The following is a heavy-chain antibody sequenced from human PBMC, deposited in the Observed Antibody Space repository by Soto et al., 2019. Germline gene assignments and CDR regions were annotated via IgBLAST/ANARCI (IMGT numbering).Heavy chain of an antibody. D-gene: IGHD3-10*01. CDR3: ARLSITMVRGVISYYYYGMDV. Sequence: SETLSLTCTVSGGSVSSGRYYWSWIRQPPGKGLEWIGYIYYSGSTNYNPSLKSRVTISVDTSKNQFSLKLSSVTAADTAVYYCARLSITMVRGVISYYYYGMDVWGQGTTVTVSS. V-gene: IGHV4-61*01. J-gene: IGHJ6*02. CDR1: GGSVSSGRYY. CDR2: IYYSGST.